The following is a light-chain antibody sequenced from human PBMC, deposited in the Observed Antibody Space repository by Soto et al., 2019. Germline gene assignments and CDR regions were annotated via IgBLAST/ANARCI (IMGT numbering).Light chain of an antibody. Sequence: QSVLTQPPSASGTPGQRVTISCSGSSSNIGSNYVYWYQQLPGTAPKLLIYRNNKRPSGVPDRFSGSKSGTSASLAISGLRSEDEADYYCAAWDDSLSGRVFGGGTQLTVL. V-gene: IGLV1-47*01. J-gene: IGLJ3*02. CDR1: SSNIGSNY. CDR2: RNN. CDR3: AAWDDSLSGRV.